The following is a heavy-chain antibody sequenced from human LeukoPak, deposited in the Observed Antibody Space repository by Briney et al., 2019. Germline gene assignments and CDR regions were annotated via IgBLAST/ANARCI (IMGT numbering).Heavy chain of an antibody. CDR2: LYVNGSP. CDR1: GDSMSSAY. Sequence: SETLSLTCTVSGDSMSSAYGSCIRQSAGKGREYIGRLYVNGSPNSNPSLKSPVTMSLGTCKNPFSLKMTSVTAADPATYFCARMPVPIRDAFDIWGQGTAVMVSS. J-gene: IGHJ3*02. CDR3: ARMPVPIRDAFDI. V-gene: IGHV4-4*07. D-gene: IGHD2-2*01.